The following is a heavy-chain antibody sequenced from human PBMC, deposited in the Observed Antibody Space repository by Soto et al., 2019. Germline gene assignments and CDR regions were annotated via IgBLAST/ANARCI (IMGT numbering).Heavy chain of an antibody. CDR1: GFTFSTYG. D-gene: IGHD4-17*01. V-gene: IGHV3-30*18. Sequence: QVQLVESGGGDVQPGRSLTISCAASGFTFSTYGMHWVRQTPGKGLEWVAVISYDGTNKFYSDSVKGRFTISRDTFKNTRTLQMNSLRADDTAVYSCAKDLQSYGDYDYYCYGMDVWGLGTRVTVSS. J-gene: IGHJ6*02. CDR2: ISYDGTNK. CDR3: AKDLQSYGDYDYYCYGMDV.